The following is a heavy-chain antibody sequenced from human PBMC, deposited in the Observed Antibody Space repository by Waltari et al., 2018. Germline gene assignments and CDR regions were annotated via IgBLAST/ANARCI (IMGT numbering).Heavy chain of an antibody. CDR1: GYTCTNYD. Sequence: QVQLVQSGPEVREPGASVPVSCKASGYTCTNYDIHCVRQAPGQGLEWMGWMNPNSGDTAFAQNLQGRITLARNTSISTAYMHLSSLRSEDTAMYYCASGPAAWWAFDIWGQGTMVAVSS. V-gene: IGHV1-8*01. CDR3: ASGPAAWWAFDI. D-gene: IGHD2-8*02. J-gene: IGHJ3*02. CDR2: MNPNSGDT.